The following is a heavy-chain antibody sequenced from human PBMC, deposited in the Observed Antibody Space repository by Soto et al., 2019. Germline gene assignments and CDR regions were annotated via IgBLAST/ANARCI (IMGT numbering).Heavy chain of an antibody. Sequence: QLQLQESGPGLVKPSETLSLTCTVSGGSISSSSYYWGWIRQPPGKGLEWIGSIYYSGSTYYNPSLKSRVTISVDTSKNQFSLKLSSVTAADTAVYYCARLGPVRFGSYYGHYFDYWGQGTLVTVSS. CDR2: IYYSGST. D-gene: IGHD1-26*01. CDR1: GGSISSSSYY. J-gene: IGHJ4*02. V-gene: IGHV4-39*01. CDR3: ARLGPVRFGSYYGHYFDY.